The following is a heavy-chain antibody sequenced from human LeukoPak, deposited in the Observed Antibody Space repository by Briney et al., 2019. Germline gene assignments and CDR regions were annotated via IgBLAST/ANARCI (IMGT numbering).Heavy chain of an antibody. V-gene: IGHV1-18*01. D-gene: IGHD4-17*01. CDR3: ARDKGTTGFDY. CDR1: GYTFITYH. CDR2: ISPYNGNT. J-gene: IGHJ4*02. Sequence: GASVKVSCKTSGYTFITYHIAWVRQAPGQGLEWMGWISPYNGNTTYAQKLQGRVTMTTDTSTSTAYMELRSLRSDDTAVYYCARDKGTTGFDYWGQGTLVTVSS.